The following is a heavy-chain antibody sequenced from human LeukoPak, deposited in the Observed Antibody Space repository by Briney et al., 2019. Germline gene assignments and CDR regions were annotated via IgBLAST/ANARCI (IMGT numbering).Heavy chain of an antibody. V-gene: IGHV1-69*04. D-gene: IGHD6-19*01. Sequence: GASVKVSCKASGGTFSSYAISWVRQAPGQGLEWMGRIIPILGIANYAQKFQGRVTITADKSTSTAYMELSSLRSEDTAVYYCAREAIAVAGRGCFAYWGQGTLVTVSS. J-gene: IGHJ4*02. CDR3: AREAIAVAGRGCFAY. CDR2: IIPILGIA. CDR1: GGTFSSYA.